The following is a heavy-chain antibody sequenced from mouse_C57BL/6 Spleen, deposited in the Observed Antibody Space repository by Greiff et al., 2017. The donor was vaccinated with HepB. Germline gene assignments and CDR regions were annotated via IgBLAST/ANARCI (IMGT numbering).Heavy chain of an antibody. CDR2: INPNNGGT. CDR1: GYTFTDYY. J-gene: IGHJ4*01. V-gene: IGHV1-26*01. D-gene: IGHD2-4*01. CDR3: ARSSTMITRAMDY. Sequence: VQLQQSGPELVKPGASVKISCKASGYTFTDYYMNWVKQSHGKSLEWIGDINPNNGGTSYNQKFKGKATLTVDKSSSTAYMELRSLTSEDSAVYYCARSSTMITRAMDYWGQGTSVTVSS.